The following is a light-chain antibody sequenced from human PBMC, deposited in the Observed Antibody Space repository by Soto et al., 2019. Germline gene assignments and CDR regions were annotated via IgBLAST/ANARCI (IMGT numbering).Light chain of an antibody. J-gene: IGLJ2*01. V-gene: IGLV4-69*01. CDR3: QTWGTGIPV. Sequence: QLVLTQSPSASASLGASVKLTCTLSSGHSTYAIAWHQQQPEKGPRYLMKLNSDGSHNKGDGIPDRFSGSSSGAERYLTISSLHSEDEADYYCQTWGTGIPVFGGGTKLTAL. CDR1: SGHSTYA. CDR2: LNSDGSH.